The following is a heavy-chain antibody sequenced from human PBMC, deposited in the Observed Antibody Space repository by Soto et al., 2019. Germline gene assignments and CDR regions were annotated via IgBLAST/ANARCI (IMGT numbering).Heavy chain of an antibody. J-gene: IGHJ4*02. CDR1: GYTFASYA. V-gene: IGHV1-18*01. CDR2: INAHNGNT. CDR3: SREPPPPDY. Sequence: QVQLVQSGAEVKKPGASVKVSCKASGYTFASYAISWMRQAPGQGLEWMGWINAHNGNTNYAQKLQGRVTMTTDTSTSTAYMELWSLRSDDTAVYYCSREPPPPDYWGQGTLVTVSS.